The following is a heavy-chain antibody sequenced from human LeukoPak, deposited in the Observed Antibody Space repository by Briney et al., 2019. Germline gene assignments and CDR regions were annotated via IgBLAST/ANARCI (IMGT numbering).Heavy chain of an antibody. J-gene: IGHJ4*02. CDR1: AFTFNTFDNFA. CDR3: ATGNYNRPFDY. D-gene: IGHD1-7*01. Sequence: GGSLRLSCSVSAFTFNTFDNFAMNWVRQAPGKGLEWVAAISESGASTYYAASVKGRFTISRDNTKSTLYLQLNSLRAEDTAVYYCATGNYNRPFDYWGQGTLVTVSS. CDR2: ISESGAST. V-gene: IGHV3-23*01.